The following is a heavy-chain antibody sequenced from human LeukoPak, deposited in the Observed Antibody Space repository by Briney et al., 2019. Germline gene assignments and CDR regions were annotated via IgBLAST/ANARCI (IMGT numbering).Heavy chain of an antibody. V-gene: IGHV3-15*01. J-gene: IGHJ4*02. Sequence: GGSLRLSCAASGFTFSNAWMSWVRQAPGKGLEWVGRIKSKTDGGTTDYAAPVKGRFTISRDDSKNTLYLQMNSLKTEDTAVYYCTTGYSSYDQPGAYWGQGTLVTVSS. D-gene: IGHD5-12*01. CDR1: GFTFSNAW. CDR3: TTGYSSYDQPGAY. CDR2: IKSKTDGGTT.